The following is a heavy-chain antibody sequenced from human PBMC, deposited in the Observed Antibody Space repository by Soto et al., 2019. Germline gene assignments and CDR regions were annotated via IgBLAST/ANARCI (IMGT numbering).Heavy chain of an antibody. CDR3: ARDRQWGFLSGAFDI. Sequence: QVQLVQSGAEVKKPGASVKVSCKASGYTFTSYYMHWVRQAPGQGLEWMGIINPSGGSTSYAQKFQGRVTMTRDTSTSTVYMELSSLRSEDTAVYYCARDRQWGFLSGAFDIWGQGTMVTVS. J-gene: IGHJ3*02. D-gene: IGHD2-8*01. CDR2: INPSGGST. V-gene: IGHV1-46*01. CDR1: GYTFTSYY.